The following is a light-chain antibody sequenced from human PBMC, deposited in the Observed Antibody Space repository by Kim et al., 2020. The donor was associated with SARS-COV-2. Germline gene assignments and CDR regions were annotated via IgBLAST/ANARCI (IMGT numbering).Light chain of an antibody. CDR3: CSYRGGTTHQL. V-gene: IGLV2-23*01. Sequence: QSALTQPASMSGSPGQSITISCTGSSSDVGSYNLVSWYQQYPGKAPKLIIYEDTKRPSGISNRFSGSISGNTASLTISGLQTEDEADYYCCSYRGGTTHQLFGGGTQLTVL. J-gene: IGLJ2*01. CDR1: SSDVGSYNL. CDR2: EDT.